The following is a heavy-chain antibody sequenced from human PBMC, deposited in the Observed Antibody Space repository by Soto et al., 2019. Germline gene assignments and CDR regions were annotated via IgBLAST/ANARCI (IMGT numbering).Heavy chain of an antibody. CDR3: VSQRTTVPTQAYFDY. V-gene: IGHV4-39*01. CDR2: VYYSGSI. J-gene: IGHJ4*02. Sequence: SETLSLTCTVSGGSVTNSSYYWGWICQSPGKVLECIASVYYSGSIYSKSSVKTRVTISVDTSKNRCSLSLNSVTASDTAVYFCVSQRTTVPTQAYFDYWGPGALVTVSS. D-gene: IGHD4-17*01. CDR1: GGSVTNSSYY.